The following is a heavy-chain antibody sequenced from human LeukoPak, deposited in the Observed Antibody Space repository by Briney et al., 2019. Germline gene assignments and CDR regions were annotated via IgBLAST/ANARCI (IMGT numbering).Heavy chain of an antibody. D-gene: IGHD5-18*01. V-gene: IGHV1-8*01. J-gene: IGHJ4*02. CDR2: MNPNGGNT. CDR3: ARGISGYSYGYGDY. CDR1: GYTFTGYD. Sequence: GASVKVSCKASGYTFTGYDINWVRQAPGQGPEWMGWMNPNGGNTGYAQKFQGRVSMTRDTSINTAYMELSSLGSEDTAVYYCARGISGYSYGYGDYWGQGTLVTVSS.